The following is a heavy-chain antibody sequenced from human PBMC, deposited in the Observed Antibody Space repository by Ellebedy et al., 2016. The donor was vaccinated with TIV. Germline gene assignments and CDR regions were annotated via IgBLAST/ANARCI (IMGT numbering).Heavy chain of an antibody. D-gene: IGHD2-15*01. Sequence: MPGGSLRLSCTVSGDSISDYYWSWIRQPAGKGLEWVGRVSASGGTNYNPSLKSRVTMSVDTSNNQFSLKLSSVTAADTAVYYCARGRVGYCSGGSCYSAQYVYWGQGTLVTVSS. J-gene: IGHJ4*02. CDR3: ARGRVGYCSGGSCYSAQYVY. CDR2: VSASGGT. V-gene: IGHV4-4*07. CDR1: GDSISDYY.